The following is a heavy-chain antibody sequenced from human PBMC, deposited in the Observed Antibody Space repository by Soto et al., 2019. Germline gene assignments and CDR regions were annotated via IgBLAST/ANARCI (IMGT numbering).Heavy chain of an antibody. Sequence: TLSLTCAVYGGSFSGYYWSWIRQPPGKGLEWIGEINHSGSTNYNPSLKSQVTISVDTSKNQFSLKLSSVTAAYTALYYCARSYCSGGSCYHHDYWGQGTLVTVSS. CDR3: ARSYCSGGSCYHHDY. D-gene: IGHD2-15*01. V-gene: IGHV4-34*01. CDR1: GGSFSGYY. CDR2: INHSGST. J-gene: IGHJ4*02.